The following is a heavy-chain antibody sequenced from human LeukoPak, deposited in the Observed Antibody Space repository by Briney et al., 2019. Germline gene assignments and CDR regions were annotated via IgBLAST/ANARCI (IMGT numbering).Heavy chain of an antibody. CDR3: ARREINYVWGSYRLVDPQHFDY. D-gene: IGHD3-16*02. J-gene: IGHJ4*02. CDR2: INMYTANP. CDR1: GYTFTRYA. V-gene: IGHV7-4-1*02. Sequence: ASVKVSCKASGYTFTRYAINWLRQAPGQGLEWMGWINMYTANPAYAQGFTERFVFSLDTSVTTAYLQISNLKTEDTAVYYCARREINYVWGSYRLVDPQHFDYWGQGTLVTVSS.